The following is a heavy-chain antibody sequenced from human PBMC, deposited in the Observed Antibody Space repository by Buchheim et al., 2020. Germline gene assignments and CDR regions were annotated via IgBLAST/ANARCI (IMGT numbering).Heavy chain of an antibody. D-gene: IGHD6-19*01. CDR1: GFTVSSNY. V-gene: IGHV3-66*02. CDR3: AGPRSSSGWYGLDY. CDR2: IYRGGST. J-gene: IGHJ4*02. Sequence: EVQLVESGGGLVQPGGSLRLSCVASGFTVSSNYMSWVRQAPGKGLEWVSVIYRGGSTNYADSVKGRFTISRDKSKNTLYLQMNSLRAEDTAAYYCAGPRSSSGWYGLDYWGQGTL.